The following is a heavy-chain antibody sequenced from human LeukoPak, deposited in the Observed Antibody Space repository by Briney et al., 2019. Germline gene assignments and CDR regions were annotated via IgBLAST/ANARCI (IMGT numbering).Heavy chain of an antibody. J-gene: IGHJ3*02. V-gene: IGHV4-38-2*02. CDR1: GYSISSGYY. D-gene: IGHD2-2*01. Sequence: KPSETLSLTCTVSGYSISSGYYWGWIRQPPGKGLEWIGSIYHSGSTYYNPSLKSRVTISVDTSKNQFSLKLSSVTAAGTAVYYCARVLGYCSSTSCVDAFDIWGQGTMVTVSS. CDR2: IYHSGST. CDR3: ARVLGYCSSTSCVDAFDI.